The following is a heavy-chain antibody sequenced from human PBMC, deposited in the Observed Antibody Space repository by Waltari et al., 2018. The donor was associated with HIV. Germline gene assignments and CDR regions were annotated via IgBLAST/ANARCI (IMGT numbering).Heavy chain of an antibody. D-gene: IGHD2-21*02. V-gene: IGHV3-66*01. CDR2: IYSGGST. J-gene: IGHJ6*02. CDR3: ASIAYCGGDCYPRGMDV. Sequence: EVQLVESGGGLVQPGGSLRLHWAASGFTVSSNYMSWVRQAPGKGLEWVSVIYSGGSTYYADSVKGRFTISRDNSKNTLYLQMNSLRAEDTAVYYCASIAYCGGDCYPRGMDVWGQGTTVTVSS. CDR1: GFTVSSNY.